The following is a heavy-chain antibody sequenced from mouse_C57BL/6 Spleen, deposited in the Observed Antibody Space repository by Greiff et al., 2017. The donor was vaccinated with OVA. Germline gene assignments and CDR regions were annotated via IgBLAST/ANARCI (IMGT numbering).Heavy chain of an antibody. D-gene: IGHD2-10*01. V-gene: IGHV1-80*01. Sequence: QVQLQQSGAELVKPGASVKISCKASGYAFSSYWMNWVKQRPGQGLEWIGQIYPGDGDTNYNGKFKGKATLTADKSSSTAYMQLSSLTSEDSAVYVCARTYYGNHWYFDVWGTGTTVTVSS. CDR1: GYAFSSYW. CDR2: IYPGDGDT. J-gene: IGHJ1*03. CDR3: ARTYYGNHWYFDV.